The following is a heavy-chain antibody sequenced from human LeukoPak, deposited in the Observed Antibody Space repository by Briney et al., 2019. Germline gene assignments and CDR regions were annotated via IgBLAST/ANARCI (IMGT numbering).Heavy chain of an antibody. J-gene: IGHJ4*02. CDR3: ARGFEADSGSYLVDY. D-gene: IGHD1-26*01. V-gene: IGHV3-30-3*01. Sequence: GGSLRLSCAASGFTFSTYAMHWVRQAPDKGLEWVAVISDDGSNRYYADSVKGRFTISRDNSKNTLYLQMNSLRPEDTAGYYCARGFEADSGSYLVDYWGQGTLVTVSS. CDR1: GFTFSTYA. CDR2: ISDDGSNR.